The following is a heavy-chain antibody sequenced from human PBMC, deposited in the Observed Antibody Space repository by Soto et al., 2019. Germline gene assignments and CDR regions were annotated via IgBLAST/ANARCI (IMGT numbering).Heavy chain of an antibody. CDR2: VSFDGTNK. Sequence: QVQLVESGGGVVQPGRSLRLSCAASGFTFSTHAMHWVRQAPGKGLERVAIVSFDGTNKYHADSVKGRFTISRDNSKNTLYPQMSGLTPEDTAVYYCARDQTGITTAGGGRIDHWGQGTLVTVSS. J-gene: IGHJ4*02. V-gene: IGHV3-30-3*01. CDR3: ARDQTGITTAGGGRIDH. D-gene: IGHD6-13*01. CDR1: GFTFSTHA.